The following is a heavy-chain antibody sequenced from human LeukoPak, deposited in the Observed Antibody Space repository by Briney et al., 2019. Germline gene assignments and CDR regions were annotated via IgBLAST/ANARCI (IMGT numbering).Heavy chain of an antibody. J-gene: IGHJ4*02. V-gene: IGHV1-24*01. CDR2: FDPEDGEP. D-gene: IGHD3-10*02. Sequence: ASVKVSCKASGYTFTSYYMHWVRQAPGKGLEWMGRFDPEDGEPIYAQKFQGRVTMTADTSTDTVYMALSSLRSEDTAVYYCATEGKIVRGLYTDYWGQGTLVTVSS. CDR3: ATEGKIVRGLYTDY. CDR1: GYTFTSYY.